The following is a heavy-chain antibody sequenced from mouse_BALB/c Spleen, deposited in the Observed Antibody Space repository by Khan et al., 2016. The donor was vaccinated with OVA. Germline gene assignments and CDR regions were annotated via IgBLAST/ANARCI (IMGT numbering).Heavy chain of an antibody. D-gene: IGHD2-4*01. J-gene: IGHJ3*01. Sequence: QLEESGPGLVKPSQSLSLTCTVTGYSITSEYTWNWIRQFPGNKLEWMGFISYSGNTRYNPSLKSRISITRDTSKNQFFLQLNSVTSEDTATSYSARKDYYDYDPFPYWGQGTLVTVSA. CDR3: ARKDYYDYDPFPY. CDR1: GYSITSEYT. V-gene: IGHV3-2*02. CDR2: ISYSGNT.